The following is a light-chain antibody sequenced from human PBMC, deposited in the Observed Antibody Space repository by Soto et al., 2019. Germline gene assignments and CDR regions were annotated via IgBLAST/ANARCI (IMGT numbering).Light chain of an antibody. V-gene: IGKV3-11*01. CDR2: DAS. J-gene: IGKJ2*01. Sequence: EIVLTQSPATLSLSPGERATLSCRASQSVSSYLAWYQQKPGQAPRLLIYDASNRATGIPARFSGSGSGTDFTLNISSLEPEDFAVYDCQQRSNWPPYTFGQGTKLEIK. CDR3: QQRSNWPPYT. CDR1: QSVSSY.